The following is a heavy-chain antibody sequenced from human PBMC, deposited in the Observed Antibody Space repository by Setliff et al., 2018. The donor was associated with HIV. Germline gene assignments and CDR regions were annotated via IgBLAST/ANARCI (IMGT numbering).Heavy chain of an antibody. J-gene: IGHJ3*02. CDR3: ARVPYRSAWFSGGHGAFDI. V-gene: IGHV4-59*02. CDR2: IYYTGIT. CDR1: CGSVTSYL. D-gene: IGHD6-19*01. Sequence: SETLSLTCTISCGSVTSYLWHWFRQPPGKGLEWIGYIYYTGITDNNPSLEGRVTISGDTSKNQFSLRLKSVTTADTAVYFCARVPYRSAWFSGGHGAFDIWGQGTMVTVSS.